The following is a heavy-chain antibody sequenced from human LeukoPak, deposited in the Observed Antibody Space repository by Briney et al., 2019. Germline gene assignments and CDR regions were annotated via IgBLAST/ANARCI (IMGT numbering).Heavy chain of an antibody. CDR1: GFTFSSYS. V-gene: IGHV3-21*01. Sequence: GGSLRLSCAASGFTFSSYSMNWVRQAPGKGLEWVSSISSSSSYIYYADSVKGRFTISRDNAKNSLYLQMNSLRAEDTAVYYCASYPSGSGAFDIWGQGTMVTVSS. D-gene: IGHD1-26*01. CDR3: ASYPSGSGAFDI. CDR2: ISSSSSYI. J-gene: IGHJ3*02.